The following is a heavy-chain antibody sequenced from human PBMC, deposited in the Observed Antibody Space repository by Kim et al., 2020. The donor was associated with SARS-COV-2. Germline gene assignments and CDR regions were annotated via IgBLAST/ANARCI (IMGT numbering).Heavy chain of an antibody. J-gene: IGHJ4*02. CDR1: GFTFSSYG. CDR3: AKGGRGSSFFFDY. V-gene: IGHV3-33*06. CDR2: IWYDGSNK. Sequence: GGSLRLSCAASGFTFSSYGMHWVRQAPGKGLEWVAVIWYDGSNKYYADSVKGRFTISRDNSKNTLYLQMNSLRAEDTAVYYCAKGGRGSSFFFDYWVQGT. D-gene: IGHD6-13*01.